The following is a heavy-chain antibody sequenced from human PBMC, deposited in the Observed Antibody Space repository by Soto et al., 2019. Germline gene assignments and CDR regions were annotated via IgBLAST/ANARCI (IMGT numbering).Heavy chain of an antibody. Sequence: SETLSLTCTVSGGSISSSSYYWGWIRQPPGKGLEWIGGIYYSGSTYYNPSLKSRVTISVDTSKNQFSLKLSSVTAADTAVYYCARHLQNYGDYDVDYYYYGMDVWGQGTTVTVSS. J-gene: IGHJ6*02. D-gene: IGHD4-17*01. CDR1: GGSISSSSYY. V-gene: IGHV4-39*01. CDR2: IYYSGST. CDR3: ARHLQNYGDYDVDYYYYGMDV.